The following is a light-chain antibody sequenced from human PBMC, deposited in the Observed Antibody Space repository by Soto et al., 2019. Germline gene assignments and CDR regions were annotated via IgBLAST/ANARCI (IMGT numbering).Light chain of an antibody. CDR3: QQRSLLFT. CDR1: QSVSTD. J-gene: IGKJ4*01. Sequence: EIVMTQSPGTLSVSPGERATLSCRASQSVSTDLAWYQQRPGQAPRLLIYDSSNRATGIPGRFSGSGSGTDFTLTISSLEPADFAVYYCQQRSLLFTFGGGTKVDIK. CDR2: DSS. V-gene: IGKV3-11*01.